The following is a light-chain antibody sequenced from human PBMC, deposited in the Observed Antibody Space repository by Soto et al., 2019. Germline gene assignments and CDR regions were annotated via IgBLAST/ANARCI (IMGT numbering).Light chain of an antibody. CDR1: QSVSISY. CDR3: QQYGSASWT. V-gene: IGKV3-20*01. Sequence: EIVLMPVAGALSTTPGERATLSCRSRQSVSISYLAWYQQKPGQAPRLLIYGASSRATGITDRFSGSGSGTDFTLTISRLEPEDFAVYYCQQYGSASWTFGQGTKVDIK. CDR2: GAS. J-gene: IGKJ1*01.